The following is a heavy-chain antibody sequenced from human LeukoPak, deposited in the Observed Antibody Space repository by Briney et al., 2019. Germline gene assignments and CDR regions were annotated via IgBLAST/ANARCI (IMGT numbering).Heavy chain of an antibody. CDR1: GYTFTSYG. CDR2: ISAYNGNT. Sequence: ASVKVSCKASGYTFTSYGISWVRQAPGQGLEWMGWISAYNGNTNYAQKHQGRVTMTTDTSTSTAYMELRSLRSDDTAVYYCARAAPYYYYDSSGYLNYFDYWGQGTLVTVSS. V-gene: IGHV1-18*01. D-gene: IGHD3-22*01. J-gene: IGHJ4*02. CDR3: ARAAPYYYYDSSGYLNYFDY.